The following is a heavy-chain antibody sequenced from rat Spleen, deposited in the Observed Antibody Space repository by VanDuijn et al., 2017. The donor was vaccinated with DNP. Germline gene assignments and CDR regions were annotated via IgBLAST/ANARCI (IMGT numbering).Heavy chain of an antibody. J-gene: IGHJ2*01. V-gene: IGHV5-7*01. CDR2: FSVTGGSP. CDR3: ARRNYPGNFDY. CDR1: GISFRDYG. D-gene: IGHD1-4*01. Sequence: EVQLVESGGGLVQPGGSLKLSCAASGISFRDYGMAWVRQAPMQSLEWVAMFSVTGGSPYYRDSVKGRFTISRDDSESILYLQMDSLRSEETATYYCARRNYPGNFDYWGQGVMVTVSS.